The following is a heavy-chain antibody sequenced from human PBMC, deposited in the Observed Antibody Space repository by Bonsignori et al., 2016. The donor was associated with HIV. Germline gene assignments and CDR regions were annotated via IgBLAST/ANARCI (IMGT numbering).Heavy chain of an antibody. J-gene: IGHJ4*02. CDR3: ARGPPYTYGYG. D-gene: IGHD5-18*01. CDR2: MNPNSGNT. V-gene: IGHV1-8*01. Sequence: VRQMPGKGLEWMGWMNPNSGNTGYAQKFQGRVTMTRNTSISTAYMELSSLRSEDTAVYYCARGPPYTYGYGWGQGTLVTVSS.